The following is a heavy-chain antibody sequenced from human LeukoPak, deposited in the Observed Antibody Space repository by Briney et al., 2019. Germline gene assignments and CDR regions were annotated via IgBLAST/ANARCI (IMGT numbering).Heavy chain of an antibody. CDR2: INPNSGGT. Sequence: GASVNVSYTASGYTFTHYYMHWVRQAPGQGLEGMGWINPNSGGTNFAQKFQGRVTMTRDTSISTAYMELSRLRSDDTAVYYCARDSGEDPYYFEYWDQGTLVTVSS. CDR3: ARDSGEDPYYFEY. CDR1: GYTFTHYY. J-gene: IGHJ4*02. D-gene: IGHD7-27*01. V-gene: IGHV1-2*02.